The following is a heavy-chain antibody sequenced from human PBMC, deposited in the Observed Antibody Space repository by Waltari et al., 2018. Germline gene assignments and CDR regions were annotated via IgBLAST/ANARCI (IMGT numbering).Heavy chain of an antibody. J-gene: IGHJ4*02. CDR1: GLSFSSYW. Sequence: EVQRVESGGGWVRPGGSLRLPCAASGLSFSSYWMTWVRQAPGKGLEWVASINEDGSEKQYVDSVKGRFTISRDNAKNSLYLQMNSLRADDTAVYYCARDSTRRFDYWGQGTLVTVSS. V-gene: IGHV3-7*01. CDR2: INEDGSEK. CDR3: ARDSTRRFDY. D-gene: IGHD6-6*01.